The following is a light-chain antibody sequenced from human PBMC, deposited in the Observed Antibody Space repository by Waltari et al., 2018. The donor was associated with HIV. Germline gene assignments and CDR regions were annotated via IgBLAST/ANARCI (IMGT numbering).Light chain of an antibody. J-gene: IGLJ3*02. CDR2: YVS. Sequence: QSALPQPPSASGAPGQAVTFACTGTSRAVGGSNYVSWYQQHPGKAPTLMVYYVSKRPSGGPALFSGSKSGDTASLTVSGLQAEDEADYYCSSCAGSNNGVFGGGTKLTVL. CDR3: SSCAGSNNGV. CDR1: SRAVGGSNY. V-gene: IGLV2-8*01.